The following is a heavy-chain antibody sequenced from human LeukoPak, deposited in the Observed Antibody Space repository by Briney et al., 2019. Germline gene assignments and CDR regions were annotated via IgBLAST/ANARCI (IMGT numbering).Heavy chain of an antibody. V-gene: IGHV5-51*01. CDR3: AKNTGEGNYFDH. D-gene: IGHD3-16*01. Sequence: GESLKTSCKAFGYSFTRYWIGWVRQTPGKGLEWVGIIYPGDSDTRYSHSFEGQVTISADKSIGTAFLQWRSLKASDSAIYYCAKNTGEGNYFDHWGQGSLVTVSS. CDR2: IYPGDSDT. CDR1: GYSFTRYW. J-gene: IGHJ4*02.